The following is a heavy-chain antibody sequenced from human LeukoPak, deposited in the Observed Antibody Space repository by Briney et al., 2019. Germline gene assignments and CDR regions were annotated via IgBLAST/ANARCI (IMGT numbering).Heavy chain of an antibody. CDR1: ASTFTSYA. V-gene: IGHV3-23*01. D-gene: IGHD2-15*01. J-gene: IGHJ6*03. Sequence: PGRSLRLSCAASASTFTSYAMSCVSPDPREWMGWVSAISGSGGSTYYADSVKGRLTISRDNSKNTLYLQMNSLRAEDTAVYYCAKYRVVYYYYYMDVWGKGTTVTVSS. CDR3: AKYRVVYYYYYMDV. CDR2: ISGSGGST.